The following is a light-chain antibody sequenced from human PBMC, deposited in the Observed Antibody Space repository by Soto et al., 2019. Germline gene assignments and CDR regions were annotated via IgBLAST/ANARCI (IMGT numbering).Light chain of an antibody. CDR2: GAS. Sequence: VLTQSPASLSLSPGERATLSCRAGQSVSDYLAWYQQKPGQPPRLLIYGASSRAIGIPDRFRGSGSGTDFTLTISRLEPEDFAVYYCHQYGSSPRTFGPGTKVDIK. CDR3: HQYGSSPRT. V-gene: IGKV3-20*01. J-gene: IGKJ1*01. CDR1: QSVSDY.